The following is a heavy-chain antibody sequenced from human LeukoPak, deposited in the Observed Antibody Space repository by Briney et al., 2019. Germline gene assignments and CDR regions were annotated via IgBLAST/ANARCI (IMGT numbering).Heavy chain of an antibody. CDR2: INHSGST. CDR1: GGSFSGYY. J-gene: IGHJ5*02. CDR3: AIHIVVVPAAKKKNWFDP. V-gene: IGHV4-34*01. D-gene: IGHD2-2*01. Sequence: SETLSLTCAVYGGSFSGYYWSWIRQPPGKGLGWIGEINHSGSTNYNPSLKSRVTISVDTSKNQFSLKLSSVTAADTAVYYCAIHIVVVPAAKKKNWFDPWGQGTLVTVSS.